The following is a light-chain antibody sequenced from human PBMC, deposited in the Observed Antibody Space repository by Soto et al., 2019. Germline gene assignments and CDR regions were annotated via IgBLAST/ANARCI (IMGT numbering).Light chain of an antibody. CDR3: QQFNSYPLT. CDR2: DAS. J-gene: IGKJ4*01. V-gene: IGKV1-5*01. Sequence: DIQMTQSPSTLSAFPGDRVTITCRASQSISSRLAWYQQKPGKAPKFLIYDASSLESGVPSRFSGSGSGTQFTLTISSLQPDDSATYYCQQFNSYPLTFGGGTKVEIK. CDR1: QSISSR.